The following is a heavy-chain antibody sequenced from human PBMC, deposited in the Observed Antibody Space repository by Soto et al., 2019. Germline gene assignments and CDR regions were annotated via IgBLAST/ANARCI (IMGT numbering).Heavy chain of an antibody. CDR3: ARDLDLSSSYYYYGMDA. CDR1: GYTFTSYG. CDR2: ISAYNGNT. J-gene: IGHJ6*02. V-gene: IGHV1-18*01. Sequence: ASVKVSCKASGYTFTSYGISWVRQAPGQGLEWMGWISAYNGNTNYAQKLQGRVTMTTDTSTSTAYMELRSLRSDDTAVYYCARDLDLSSSYYYYGMDAWGQGTTVTAP.